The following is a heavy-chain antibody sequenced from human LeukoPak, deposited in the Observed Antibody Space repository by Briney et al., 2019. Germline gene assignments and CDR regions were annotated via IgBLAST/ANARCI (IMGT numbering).Heavy chain of an antibody. CDR1: GGSISSGGYY. V-gene: IGHV4-31*03. J-gene: IGHJ4*02. CDR3: ARDGGSSPLDY. Sequence: NSSETLSLTCTVSGGSISSGGYYWSWIRQHPGKGLEWIGYIYYSGSTYYNPSLKSRVTISVDTSKNQFSLKLSSVTAADTAVYYCARDGGSSPLDYWGQGTLVTVSS. CDR2: IYYSGST. D-gene: IGHD1-26*01.